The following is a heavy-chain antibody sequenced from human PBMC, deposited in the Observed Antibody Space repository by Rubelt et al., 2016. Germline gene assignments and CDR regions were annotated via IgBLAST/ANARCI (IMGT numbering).Heavy chain of an antibody. D-gene: IGHD3-22*01. CDR2: IYSGGST. CDR1: GFTFDDYA. J-gene: IGHJ3*02. CDR3: ARIGPAGPHDAFDI. Sequence: VQLVESGGGLVQPGRSLRLSCAASGFTFDDYAMHWVRQGPGKGLEWVSVIYSGGSTYYADSVKGRFTISRDNSKNTLYLQMNSLRAEDTAVYYCARIGPAGPHDAFDIWGQGTMVTVSS. V-gene: IGHV3-66*01.